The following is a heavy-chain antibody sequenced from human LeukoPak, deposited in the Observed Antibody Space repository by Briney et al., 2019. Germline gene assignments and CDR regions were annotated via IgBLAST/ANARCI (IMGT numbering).Heavy chain of an antibody. D-gene: IGHD2-21*02. J-gene: IGHJ4*02. CDR1: GFSFSNYE. Sequence: GGSLRLSCAASGFSFSNYEMNWVRQAPGKGLEWVSVIYSGGSTYYADSVRGRFTISRDSSQNTLYLQMNSLRAEDTAVYYCARDALTYCGGDCTIDYWGQGTLVTVSS. CDR3: ARDALTYCGGDCTIDY. V-gene: IGHV3-66*01. CDR2: IYSGGST.